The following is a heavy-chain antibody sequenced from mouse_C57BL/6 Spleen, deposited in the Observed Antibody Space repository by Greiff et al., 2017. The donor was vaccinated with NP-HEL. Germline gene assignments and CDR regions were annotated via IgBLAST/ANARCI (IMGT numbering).Heavy chain of an antibody. CDR2: IYPRSGNT. CDR3: ARGIYYGSSSHFDY. J-gene: IGHJ2*01. Sequence: VQLQQSGAELARPGASVKLSCKASGYTFTSYGISWVKQRTGQGLEWIGEIYPRSGNTYYNEKFKGKATLTADKSSSTAYMELRSLTSEDSAVYFCARGIYYGSSSHFDYWGQGTTLTVSS. V-gene: IGHV1-81*01. CDR1: GYTFTSYG. D-gene: IGHD1-1*01.